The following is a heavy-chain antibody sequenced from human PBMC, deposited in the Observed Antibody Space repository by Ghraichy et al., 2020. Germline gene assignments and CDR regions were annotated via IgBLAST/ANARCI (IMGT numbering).Heavy chain of an antibody. CDR3: ARGVYGGNSWSFDL. V-gene: IGHV3-33*01. CDR1: GFTFSTYG. J-gene: IGHJ2*01. D-gene: IGHD4-23*01. Sequence: GGSLRLSCAASGFTFSTYGMHWVRQAPGKGLEWVAVIWYDGSNIYYGDSVKGRFTISRDNSKNTLYLQMNSLRAEDTALYYCARGVYGGNSWSFDLWGRGTLVTVSS. CDR2: IWYDGSNI.